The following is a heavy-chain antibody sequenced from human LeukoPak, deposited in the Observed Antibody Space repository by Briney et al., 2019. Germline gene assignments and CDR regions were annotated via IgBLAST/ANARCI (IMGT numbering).Heavy chain of an antibody. CDR3: ARVPGDYGDYGGAFDM. D-gene: IGHD4-17*01. Sequence: ASVKVSCKASAYTFTGYYIHWVRQAPGQGLEWMGWINPNSGGTNYAQKFQGWVTMTRDTSISTAYMELRRLRSDDTAVYYCARVPGDYGDYGGAFDMWGQGIMVTVSS. CDR2: INPNSGGT. V-gene: IGHV1-2*04. J-gene: IGHJ3*02. CDR1: AYTFTGYY.